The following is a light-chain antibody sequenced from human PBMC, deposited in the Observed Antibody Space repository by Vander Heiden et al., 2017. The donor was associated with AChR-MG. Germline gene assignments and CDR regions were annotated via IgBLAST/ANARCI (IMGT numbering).Light chain of an antibody. CDR1: QSVSSN. Sequence: LVTTTSPATLSVSPGDRATISCRASQSVSSNLAWYQQKPGQAPRPLIYSASTRATGIPARFRCSGCGTEFTLTISSRQSEDFAVYYCQQYKNWPPWTFGQGTKVEIK. CDR3: QQYKNWPPWT. V-gene: IGKV3-15*01. J-gene: IGKJ1*01. CDR2: SAS.